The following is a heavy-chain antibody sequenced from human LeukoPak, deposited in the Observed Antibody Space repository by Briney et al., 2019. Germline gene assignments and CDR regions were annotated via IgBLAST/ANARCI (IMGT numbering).Heavy chain of an antibody. Sequence: QPGGSLRLSCAASGFTFTDYAMSWVRQAPGKGLDWVATITASGDNTYYADSVKGRFTISRDNSKNTLFLQMNSLRAEDTAVYYCAKGRHSSSGMFDYWGQGTLVGVSS. CDR2: ITASGDNT. CDR3: AKGRHSSSGMFDY. J-gene: IGHJ4*02. CDR1: GFTFTDYA. V-gene: IGHV3-23*01. D-gene: IGHD1-26*01.